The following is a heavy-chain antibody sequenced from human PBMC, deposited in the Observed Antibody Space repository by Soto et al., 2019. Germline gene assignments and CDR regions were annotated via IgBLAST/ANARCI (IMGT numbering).Heavy chain of an antibody. CDR1: GYTFSSYD. CDR3: ARDHCTNGVCYFDY. Sequence: ASVKVSCKASGYTFSSYDITWLRQATGQGLEWMGWMTPNSGGTVYAQKFQGRVTMTRDTSMSTAYMELSSLRSEDTAVYYCARDHCTNGVCYFDYWGQGTLVTVSS. D-gene: IGHD2-8*01. CDR2: MTPNSGGT. V-gene: IGHV1-8*01. J-gene: IGHJ4*02.